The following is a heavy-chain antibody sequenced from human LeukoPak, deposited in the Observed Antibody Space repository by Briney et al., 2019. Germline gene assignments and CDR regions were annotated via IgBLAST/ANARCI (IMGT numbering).Heavy chain of an antibody. D-gene: IGHD6-13*01. Sequence: ASVKVSCKPSGYTFTAYYLHWVRQAPGQGLEWMGRINPTSGGTHYAQKFQGRVTMTSDTSISTAYMELSRLTSNDTAVYYCAREGIAEPDTNWFDPWGQGTLVTVSS. V-gene: IGHV1-2*06. CDR2: INPTSGGT. J-gene: IGHJ5*02. CDR3: AREGIAEPDTNWFDP. CDR1: GYTFTAYY.